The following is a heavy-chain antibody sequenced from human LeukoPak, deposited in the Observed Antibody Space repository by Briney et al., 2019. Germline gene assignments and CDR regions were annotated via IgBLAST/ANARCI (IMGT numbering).Heavy chain of an antibody. Sequence: SETLSLTCTVSGGSISSGDYYWTWIRQPPGKGLEWIGYIYKTETTYSNPSLKSRVTISLDTTKNQFSLKLSSVTAADTAVYYCARDVGGGPFFDYWGQGTLVTVSS. D-gene: IGHD2-15*01. J-gene: IGHJ4*02. CDR1: GGSISSGDYY. CDR3: ARDVGGGPFFDY. V-gene: IGHV4-30-4*02. CDR2: IYKTETT.